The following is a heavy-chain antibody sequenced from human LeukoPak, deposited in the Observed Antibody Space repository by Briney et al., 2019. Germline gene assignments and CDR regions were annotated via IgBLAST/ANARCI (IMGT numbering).Heavy chain of an antibody. CDR3: ARTNYDYVWGSYRQTHFDY. CDR1: GGSFSGYY. CDR2: TNHSGST. J-gene: IGHJ4*02. D-gene: IGHD3-16*02. Sequence: SETLSLTCAVSGGSFSGYYWSWIRQPPRKGLEWIGGTNHSGSTNYNPSLKSRVAISVDTSKNQFSLKLSSVTAADTGVYYCARTNYDYVWGSYRQTHFDYWGQGTLVTVAS. V-gene: IGHV4-34*01.